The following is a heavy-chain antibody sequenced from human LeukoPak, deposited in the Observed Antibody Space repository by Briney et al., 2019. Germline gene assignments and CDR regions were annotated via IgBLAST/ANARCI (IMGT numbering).Heavy chain of an antibody. Sequence: GRSLRLSCAASGFTFNNYAMHWVRQAPGKGLEWAAGISYDGGNKYYADSVKGRFTFSRDNSKNTLYLQMNSLRAEDTAVYYCAKDRAFYYDSSGYSSWGQGTLVTVSS. CDR2: ISYDGGNK. J-gene: IGHJ4*02. V-gene: IGHV3-30*07. CDR3: AKDRAFYYDSSGYSS. CDR1: GFTFNNYA. D-gene: IGHD3-22*01.